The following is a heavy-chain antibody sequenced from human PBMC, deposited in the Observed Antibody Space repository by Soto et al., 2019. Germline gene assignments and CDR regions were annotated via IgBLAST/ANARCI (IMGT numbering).Heavy chain of an antibody. CDR1: GFTFSLSA. CDR2: LSGGGSTT. Sequence: EVQLLESGGGFVQPGASLRLSCAASGFTFSLSAMSWVRQAPGRGLDWVSSLSGGGSTTDYADSVKGRFTISRDNSKNTVHLQMNSLRAEDTAVYYCAKGPEYDILTGCDYWGQSALVTVSS. CDR3: AKGPEYDILTGCDY. V-gene: IGHV3-23*01. D-gene: IGHD3-9*01. J-gene: IGHJ4*02.